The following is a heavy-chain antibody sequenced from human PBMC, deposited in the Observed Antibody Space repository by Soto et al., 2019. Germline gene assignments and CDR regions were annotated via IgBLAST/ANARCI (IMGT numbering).Heavy chain of an antibody. CDR3: TTDPGEQPY. CDR2: IKSKTDGGTT. Sequence: PGGSLRLSCAASGFAFTNAWMNWVRQAPGKGLEWVGRIKSKTDGGTTNHAASVKGRFRISRDDSKNTLYLQMNSLKTEDTAVYYCTTDPGEQPYWGQGILVTVSS. J-gene: IGHJ4*02. CDR1: GFAFTNAW. V-gene: IGHV3-15*07. D-gene: IGHD4-17*01.